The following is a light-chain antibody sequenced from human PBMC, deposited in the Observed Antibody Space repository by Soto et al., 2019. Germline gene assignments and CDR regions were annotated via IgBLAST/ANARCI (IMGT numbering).Light chain of an antibody. V-gene: IGKV1-5*01. CDR2: DAS. J-gene: IGKJ1*01. Sequence: DIQMTQSPSTLSASVGDRVTITCRASQTISGWLAWYQQKPGKAPNLLIYDASSVEGGVPSRFSGSGSGTEFTLTISSLQPDDFATYYCQQYNTYSQTFGQGTKVDIK. CDR1: QTISGW. CDR3: QQYNTYSQT.